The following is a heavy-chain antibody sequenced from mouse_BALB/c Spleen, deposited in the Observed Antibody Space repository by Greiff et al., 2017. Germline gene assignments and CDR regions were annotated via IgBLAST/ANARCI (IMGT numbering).Heavy chain of an antibody. CDR3: ARKKAYYGNYDAMDY. CDR2: IDPANGNT. V-gene: IGHV14-3*02. D-gene: IGHD2-10*01. CDR1: GFNIKDTY. J-gene: IGHJ4*01. Sequence: EVKLVESGAELVKPGASVKLSCTASGFNIKDTYMHWVKQRPEQGLEWIGRIDPANGNTKYDPKFQGKATITADTSSNTAYLQLSSLTSEDTAVYYCARKKAYYGNYDAMDYWGQGTSVTVSS.